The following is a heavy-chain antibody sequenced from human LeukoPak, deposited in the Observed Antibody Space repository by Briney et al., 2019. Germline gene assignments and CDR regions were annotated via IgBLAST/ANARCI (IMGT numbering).Heavy chain of an antibody. CDR1: GFTFTTSG. CDR3: SKTSAFDI. Sequence: GGSLRLSCAASGFTFTTSGMNWVRQAPGKGLEWVSSISGSDSGGKTFYADSVKGRLTISRDNSRNTVYMQMNSLRAEDTALNFCSKTSAFDIWGQGTMVTVSS. V-gene: IGHV3-23*01. J-gene: IGHJ3*02. CDR2: ISGSDSGGKT.